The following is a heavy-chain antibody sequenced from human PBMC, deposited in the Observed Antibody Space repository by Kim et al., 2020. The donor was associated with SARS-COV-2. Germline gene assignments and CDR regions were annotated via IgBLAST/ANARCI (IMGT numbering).Heavy chain of an antibody. CDR3: ARGRIAVDSQWYFDL. Sequence: SETLSLTCAVYGGSFSGYYWSWIRQPPGKGLEWIGEINHSGSTNYNPSLKSRVTISVDTSKNQFSLKLSSETAADTAVYYCARGRIAVDSQWYFDLWGRGTLVTVSS. CDR2: INHSGST. J-gene: IGHJ2*01. CDR1: GGSFSGYY. V-gene: IGHV4-34*01. D-gene: IGHD6-19*01.